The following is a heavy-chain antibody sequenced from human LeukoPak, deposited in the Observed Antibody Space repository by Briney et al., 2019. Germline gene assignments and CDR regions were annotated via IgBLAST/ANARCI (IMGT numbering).Heavy chain of an antibody. CDR3: ARDRGYDFWSGSHDAFDI. Sequence: SQTLSLTCTVSGGSISSGSYYWSWIRQPAGKGLEWIGRIYTSGSTNYNPSLKSRVTISVDRSKNQFSLKLSSVTAADTAVYYCARDRGYDFWSGSHDAFDIWGQGTMVTVSS. V-gene: IGHV4-61*02. CDR1: GGSISSGSYY. J-gene: IGHJ3*02. D-gene: IGHD3-3*01. CDR2: IYTSGST.